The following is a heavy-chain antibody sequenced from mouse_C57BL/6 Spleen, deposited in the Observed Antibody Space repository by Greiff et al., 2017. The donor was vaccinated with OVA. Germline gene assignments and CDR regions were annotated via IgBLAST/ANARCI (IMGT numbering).Heavy chain of an antibody. CDR2: IWGVGST. CDR3: ASEGYYGYDEGGFAY. J-gene: IGHJ3*01. V-gene: IGHV2-6*01. CDR1: GFSLTSYG. D-gene: IGHD2-2*01. Sequence: VKLMESGPGLVAPSQSLSITCTVSGFSLTSYGVDWVRQSPGKGLEWLGVIWGVGSTNYNSALKSRLSISKDNSKSQVFLKMNSLQTDDTAMYYCASEGYYGYDEGGFAYWGQGTLVTVSA.